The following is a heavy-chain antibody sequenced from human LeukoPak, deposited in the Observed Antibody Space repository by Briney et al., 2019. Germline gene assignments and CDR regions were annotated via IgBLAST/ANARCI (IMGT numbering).Heavy chain of an antibody. Sequence: PGGSLRLSCAASEFTFSKYWMSWVRQAPGKGLQWLGHIKEDGSEKYYVDSVKGRFIISRDNAKNSLYLEMNSLRGEDTAVYYCATLLPMDVWGTGTTVTVSS. CDR3: ATLLPMDV. J-gene: IGHJ6*03. D-gene: IGHD2-21*01. CDR2: IKEDGSEK. V-gene: IGHV3-7*01. CDR1: EFTFSKYW.